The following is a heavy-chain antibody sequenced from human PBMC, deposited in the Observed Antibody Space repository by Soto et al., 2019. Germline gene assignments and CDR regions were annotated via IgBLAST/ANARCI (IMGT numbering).Heavy chain of an antibody. J-gene: IGHJ4*02. D-gene: IGHD3-22*01. CDR2: ISSSSSYI. Sequence: GGSLRLSCAASGFTFSTYSMNWVRQAPGKGLEWVSSISSSSSYIYYADSVKGRFTISRDNAKNSLYLQMNSLRAEDTAVYYCARDRNYDSSGPLDYWGQGTLVTVSS. CDR3: ARDRNYDSSGPLDY. V-gene: IGHV3-21*01. CDR1: GFTFSTYS.